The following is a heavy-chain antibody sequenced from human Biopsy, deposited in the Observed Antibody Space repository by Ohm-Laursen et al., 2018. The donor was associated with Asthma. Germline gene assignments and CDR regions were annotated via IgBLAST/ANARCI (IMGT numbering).Heavy chain of an antibody. Sequence: VASVKVSCKASGGTFGNYAISWVRQAPGLGLEWMGGISPVFGSTNIAQKFQGRVTISADIFTKTAYLELSSLSSEDTAVYYCARGYSGSDRIVYYYSGLEVWGQGTTVTVSS. V-gene: IGHV1-69*06. CDR3: ARGYSGSDRIVYYYSGLEV. CDR2: ISPVFGST. D-gene: IGHD5-12*01. J-gene: IGHJ6*02. CDR1: GGTFGNYA.